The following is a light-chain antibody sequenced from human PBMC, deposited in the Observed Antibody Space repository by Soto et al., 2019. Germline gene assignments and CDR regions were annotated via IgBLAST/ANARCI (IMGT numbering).Light chain of an antibody. CDR3: QQYCSSPWT. CDR2: WAS. CDR1: QSVLHSSNNKNS. Sequence: DIVMTQSPDSLAVSLGERATINCKSSQSVLHSSNNKNSLTGYQHKPGQPPKLRIYWASTREYGVPDRCSGSESGTDFSHTISSLQAEDVAVYYCQQYCSSPWTFGQGTKVEIK. J-gene: IGKJ1*01. V-gene: IGKV4-1*01.